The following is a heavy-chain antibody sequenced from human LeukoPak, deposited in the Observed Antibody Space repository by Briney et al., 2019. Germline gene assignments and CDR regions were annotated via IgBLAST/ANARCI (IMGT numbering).Heavy chain of an antibody. CDR1: GGSISSYY. D-gene: IGHD6-19*01. CDR3: ARIRVWGVADTHSCHFDP. V-gene: IGHV4-59*01. CDR2: IYNSVST. J-gene: IGHJ5*02. Sequence: SETLSLTCTVSGGSISSYYWSWIRQPPGKGLEWIGNIYNSVSTNYNPSLKSRVTISIDTSKKQFSLKLTSVTAADTALYFCARIRVWGVADTHSCHFDPWGQGTLVTVSS.